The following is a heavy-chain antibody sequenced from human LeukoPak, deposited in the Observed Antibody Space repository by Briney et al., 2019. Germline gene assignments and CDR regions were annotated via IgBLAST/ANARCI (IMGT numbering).Heavy chain of an antibody. V-gene: IGHV3-23*01. J-gene: IGHJ3*02. CDR2: ISGSGGST. CDR3: AKDFRQQLVPDAFDI. CDR1: GFTFSSYA. Sequence: PGGSLRLSCAASGFTFSSYAMSWVRQAPGKGLEWVSAISGSGGSTYYADSVKGRFTISRDNYKNTLYLQMNSLRAEDTAVYYCAKDFRQQLVPDAFDIWGQGTMVTVSS. D-gene: IGHD6-13*01.